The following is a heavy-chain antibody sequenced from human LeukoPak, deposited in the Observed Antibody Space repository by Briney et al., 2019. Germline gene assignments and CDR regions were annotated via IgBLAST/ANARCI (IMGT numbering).Heavy chain of an antibody. CDR1: GYSFTSYW. J-gene: IGHJ4*02. D-gene: IGHD1-26*01. CDR3: ARRRDLYSGSYYTFDY. CDR2: IYPGDSDT. V-gene: IGHV5-51*01. Sequence: GESLKISCKGSGYSFTSYWIGWVRQMPGKGLERMGIIYPGDSDTRYSPSFQGQVTISADKSISTAYLQWSSLKASDTAMYYCARRRDLYSGSYYTFDYWGQGTLVTVSS.